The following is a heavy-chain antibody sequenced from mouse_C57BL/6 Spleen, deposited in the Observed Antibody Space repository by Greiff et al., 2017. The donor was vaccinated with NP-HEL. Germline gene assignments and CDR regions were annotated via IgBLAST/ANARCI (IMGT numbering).Heavy chain of an antibody. CDR2: ISDGGSYT. CDR1: GFTFSSYA. CDR3: ARVRSPYFDY. V-gene: IGHV5-4*03. J-gene: IGHJ2*01. D-gene: IGHD2-14*01. Sequence: EVKLVESGGGLVKPGGSLKLSCAASGFTFSSYAMSWVRQTPEKRLEWVATISDGGSYTYYPDNVKGRFTISRDNAKNNLYLQMSHLKSEDTAMYYCARVRSPYFDYWGQGTTLTVSS.